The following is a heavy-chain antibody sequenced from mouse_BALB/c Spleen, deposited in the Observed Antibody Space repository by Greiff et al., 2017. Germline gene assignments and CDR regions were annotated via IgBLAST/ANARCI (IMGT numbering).Heavy chain of an antibody. CDR1: GDSITSGY. CDR2: ISYSGST. V-gene: IGHV3-8*02. CDR3: VRRDYGSPFDY. D-gene: IGHD1-1*01. Sequence: EVMLVESGPSLVKPSQTLSLTCSVTGDSITSGYWNWIRKFPGNKLEYMGYISYSGSTYYNPSLKSRISITRDTSKNQYYLQLNSVTTEDTATYYCVRRDYGSPFDYWGQGTTLTVSS. J-gene: IGHJ2*01.